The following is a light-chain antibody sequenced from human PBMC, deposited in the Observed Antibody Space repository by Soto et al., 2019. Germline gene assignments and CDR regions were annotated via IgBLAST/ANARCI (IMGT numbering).Light chain of an antibody. CDR1: SSDVGGYNY. J-gene: IGLJ3*02. CDR3: GSYAASYSWV. V-gene: IGLV2-11*01. CDR2: DIS. Sequence: QSALTQPRSVCGSPGQSVTISLTGTSSDVGGYNYVSWYQQHPGKAPKLMIYDISKRPSGVPDRFSGSKSANTASLTIAGLQAEDEADYYCGSYAASYSWVFGGGTKVTVL.